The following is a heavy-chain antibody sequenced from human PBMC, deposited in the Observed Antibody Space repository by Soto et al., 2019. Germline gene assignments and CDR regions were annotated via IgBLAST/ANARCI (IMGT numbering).Heavy chain of an antibody. J-gene: IGHJ6*02. CDR1: GFTFSSYG. CDR2: IWYDGSNK. V-gene: IGHV3-33*01. Sequence: PGGSLRLSCAASGFTFSSYGMHWVRQAPGKGLEWVAVIWYDGSNKYYADSVKGRFTISRDNSKNKLYMQMNSLRAADTAVYYCARDSPGPDYGDCYYYGMDFWGQGTTVTVSS. CDR3: ARDSPGPDYGDCYYYGMDF. D-gene: IGHD4-17*01.